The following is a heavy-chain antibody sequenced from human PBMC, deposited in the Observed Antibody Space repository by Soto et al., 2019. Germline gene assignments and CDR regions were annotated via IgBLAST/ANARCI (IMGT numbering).Heavy chain of an antibody. CDR3: TRDASRDSSARGWFDP. J-gene: IGHJ5*02. CDR1: GFTFRSFT. Sequence: GSLRLSCAASGFTFRSFTMNWVRQAPGKGLEWVSTISSNSAYIYYTHALRGRFTISRDNAKNSLHLQMNSLRAEDTAVYYCTRDASRDSSARGWFDPWGPGTLVTVSS. D-gene: IGHD6-13*01. V-gene: IGHV3-21*01. CDR2: ISSNSAYI.